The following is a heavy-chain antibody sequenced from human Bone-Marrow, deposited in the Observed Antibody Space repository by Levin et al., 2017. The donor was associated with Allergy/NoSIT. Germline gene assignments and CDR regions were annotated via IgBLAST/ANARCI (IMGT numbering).Heavy chain of an antibody. CDR3: AKCLPLLEWIDS. D-gene: IGHD3-3*01. J-gene: IGHJ5*01. Sequence: GGSLRLSCAATGFSFKDYGMHWVRQAPGKGLEWVAVIWADGSNTKYADSVKGRFTISRDNSKNTLYLQMNSLRGEDTAVYYCAKCLPLLEWIDSWGNGTLVTVSS. V-gene: IGHV3-33*06. CDR2: IWADGSNT. CDR1: GFSFKDYG.